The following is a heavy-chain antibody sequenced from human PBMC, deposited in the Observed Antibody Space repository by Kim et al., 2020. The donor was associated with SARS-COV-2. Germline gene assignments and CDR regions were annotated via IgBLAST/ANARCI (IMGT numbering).Heavy chain of an antibody. Sequence: GGSLRLSCAASGFTFSSYGMHWVRQAPGKGLEWVAAISYDGSNKYYADSVKGRFTISRDNSKNTLYLQMNSLRAEDTDVYYCARVGHYDILTGFYNWGQGTLVTVSS. CDR1: GFTFSSYG. D-gene: IGHD3-9*01. J-gene: IGHJ4*02. V-gene: IGHV3-33*05. CDR2: ISYDGSNK. CDR3: ARVGHYDILTGFYN.